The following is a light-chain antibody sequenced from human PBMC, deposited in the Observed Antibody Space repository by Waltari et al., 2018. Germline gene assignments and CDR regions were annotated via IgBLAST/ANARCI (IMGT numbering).Light chain of an antibody. Sequence: QSALTQPPSASGSPGQSVTIPCTGTSSDVVAYKSVSWYQQHPGKAPKLLIYEVSKRASGVPDRFSGSKSGNTASLTVSGLQAEDEADYYCASRGASKVFGGGTKLTVL. CDR3: ASRGASKV. J-gene: IGLJ2*01. V-gene: IGLV2-8*01. CDR2: EVS. CDR1: SSDVVAYKS.